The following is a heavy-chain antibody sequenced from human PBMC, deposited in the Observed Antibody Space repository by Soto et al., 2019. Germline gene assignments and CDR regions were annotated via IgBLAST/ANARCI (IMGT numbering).Heavy chain of an antibody. J-gene: IGHJ5*02. CDR3: ARYMWLATRTTYNWFDP. CDR2: IIPIFGTV. Sequence: QVQLVQSGAEVKKPGSSVKVSCKASGGTFSSYAISWVRQAPGQGLEWMGGIIPIFGTVNYAQKFQGRVTITADESPSTAYMELSSLRSEDTAVYYCARYMWLATRTTYNWFDPWGQGTLVTVSS. V-gene: IGHV1-69*01. CDR1: GGTFSSYA. D-gene: IGHD1-1*01.